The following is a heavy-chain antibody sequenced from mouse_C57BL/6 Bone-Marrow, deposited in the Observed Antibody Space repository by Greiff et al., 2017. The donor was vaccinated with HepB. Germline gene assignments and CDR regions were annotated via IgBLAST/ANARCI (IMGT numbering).Heavy chain of an antibody. CDR3: ARGYGYDRYFDV. CDR1: GYSITSGYY. Sequence: EVQLVESGPGLVKPSQSLSLTCSVTGYSITSGYYWNWIRQFPGNKLEWMGYISYDGSNNYNPSLKNRIPITRNTSKNQFFLKLNAVTTEDTATYYCARGYGYDRYFDVWGTGTTVTVSS. D-gene: IGHD2-2*01. CDR2: ISYDGSN. V-gene: IGHV3-6*01. J-gene: IGHJ1*03.